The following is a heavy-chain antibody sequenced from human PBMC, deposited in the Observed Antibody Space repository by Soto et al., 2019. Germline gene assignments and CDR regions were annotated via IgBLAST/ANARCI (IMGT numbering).Heavy chain of an antibody. Sequence: YGMHWVRQAPGKGLEWVAVISYDGSNKYYADSVKGRFTISRDNSKNTLYLQMNSLRAEDTAVYYCAKVSMGTDFDYWGQGTLVTVSS. CDR1: YG. CDR3: AKVSMGTDFDY. CDR2: ISYDGSNK. J-gene: IGHJ4*02. V-gene: IGHV3-30*18.